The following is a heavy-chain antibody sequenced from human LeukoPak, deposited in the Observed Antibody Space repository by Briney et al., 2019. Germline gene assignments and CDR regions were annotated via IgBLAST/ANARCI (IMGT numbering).Heavy chain of an antibody. D-gene: IGHD5-24*01. J-gene: IGHJ4*02. CDR2: IRYDGSNK. CDR3: ARLATHGDY. V-gene: IGHV3-30*02. CDR1: GFIFSTYG. Sequence: GGSLRLSCAASGFIFSTYGMHWFRQAPGKGLEWVAFIRYDGSNKYYADSVKGRFTIFRDNSKNTLYLQMNSLRAEDTAVYYCARLATHGDYWGQGTLVTVSS.